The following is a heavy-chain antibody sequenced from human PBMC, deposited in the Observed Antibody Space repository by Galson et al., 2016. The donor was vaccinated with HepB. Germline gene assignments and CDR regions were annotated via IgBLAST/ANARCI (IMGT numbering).Heavy chain of an antibody. CDR2: IYYRGNT. D-gene: IGHD1-26*01. V-gene: IGHV4-59*01. CDR3: ARDWGRGSGGGMDV. J-gene: IGHJ6*02. Sequence: WIGHIYYRGNTNYNPSLKSRVTISLDTSKNQFSLKLYSVTAADTAVYYCARDWGRGSGGGMDVWGQGTTVTVSS.